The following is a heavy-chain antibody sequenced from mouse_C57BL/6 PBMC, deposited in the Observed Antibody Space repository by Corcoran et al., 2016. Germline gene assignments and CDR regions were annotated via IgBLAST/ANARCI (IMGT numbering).Heavy chain of an antibody. J-gene: IGHJ2*01. Sequence: QIQLVQSGPELKKPGETVKISCKASGYTFTTYGMSWVKQAPGKGLKWMGWINTYSGVPTYADDFKGRFAFSLETSASTAYLQINNLKNEDTATDVGARDGTTVGPFDYWGQGTTLRVSS. CDR2: INTYSGVP. CDR3: ARDGTTVGPFDY. CDR1: GYTFTTYG. D-gene: IGHD1-1*01. V-gene: IGHV9-3*01.